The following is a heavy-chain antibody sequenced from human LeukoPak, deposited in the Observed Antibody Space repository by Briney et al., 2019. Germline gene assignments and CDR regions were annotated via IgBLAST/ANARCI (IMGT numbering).Heavy chain of an antibody. J-gene: IGHJ3*02. CDR2: IYHSGST. CDR1: GGSISSGGYS. D-gene: IGHD3-3*01. V-gene: IGHV4-30-2*01. CDR3: ARAYYDFWSGYYSAFDI. Sequence: SETLSLTCAVSGGSISSGGYSWSWTRQPPGKGLEWIGYIYHSGSTYYNPSLKSRVTISVDRSKNQFSLKLSSVTAADTAVYYCARAYYDFWSGYYSAFDIWGQGTMVTVSS.